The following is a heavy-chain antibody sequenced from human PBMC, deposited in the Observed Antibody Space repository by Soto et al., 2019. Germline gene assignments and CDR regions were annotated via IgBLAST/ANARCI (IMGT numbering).Heavy chain of an antibody. J-gene: IGHJ6*02. D-gene: IGHD6-19*01. CDR3: ARQPEEQWLVSSYYYYYGMDV. CDR1: GYSFTSYW. CDR2: IYPGDSDT. Sequence: GESLKISCKGSGYSFTSYWIGWVRQMPGKGLEWMGIIYPGDSDTRYSPSFQGQVTISADKSISTAYLQWSSLKASDTAMYYCARQPEEQWLVSSYYYYYGMDVWGQGTTVTVSS. V-gene: IGHV5-51*01.